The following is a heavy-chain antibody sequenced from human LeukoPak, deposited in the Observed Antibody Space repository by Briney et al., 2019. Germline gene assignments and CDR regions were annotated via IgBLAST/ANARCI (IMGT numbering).Heavy chain of an antibody. CDR3: VRQSRYSSSWSY. CDR1: GFTFSLYT. V-gene: IGHV3-30*04. CDR2: ISYDGRNE. D-gene: IGHD6-13*01. Sequence: PGRSLRLSCAASGFTFSLYTMHWVRQAPGKGLEWVAVISYDGRNEYYADSVKGRFTISRDNSKNTLYLQMNSLKDEDTAVYYCVRQSRYSSSWSYWGQGTLVTVSS. J-gene: IGHJ4*02.